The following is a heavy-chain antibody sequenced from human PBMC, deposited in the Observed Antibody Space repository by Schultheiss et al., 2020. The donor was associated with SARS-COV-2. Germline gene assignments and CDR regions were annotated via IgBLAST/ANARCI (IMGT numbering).Heavy chain of an antibody. CDR3: AKAARRITIFGVVIAYFDY. CDR2: ISYDGSNK. V-gene: IGHV3-30*04. CDR1: GFTFSSYT. J-gene: IGHJ4*02. Sequence: GGSLRLSCAASGFTFSSYTIHWVRQAPGKGLEWVAVISYDGSNKYYADSVKGRFTISRDNSKNTLYLQMNSLRAEDTAVYYCAKAARRITIFGVVIAYFDYWGQGTLVTVSS. D-gene: IGHD3-3*01.